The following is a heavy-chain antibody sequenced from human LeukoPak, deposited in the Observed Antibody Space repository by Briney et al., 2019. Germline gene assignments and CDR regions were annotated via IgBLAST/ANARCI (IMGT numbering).Heavy chain of an antibody. D-gene: IGHD3-10*01. Sequence: GGSLRLSCEASGFTFSTYWMHWVRQALGKGLVWVSRIDSDGNITNYADFVKGRFTISRDNAKNTLFLQMNSLRVEDTAVYYCARGGRFDYFDYWGQGALVTVSS. V-gene: IGHV3-74*01. CDR1: GFTFSTYW. J-gene: IGHJ4*02. CDR3: ARGGRFDYFDY. CDR2: IDSDGNIT.